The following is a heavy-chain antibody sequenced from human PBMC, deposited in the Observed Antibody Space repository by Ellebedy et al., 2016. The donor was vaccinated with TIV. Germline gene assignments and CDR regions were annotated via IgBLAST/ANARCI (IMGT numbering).Heavy chain of an antibody. CDR3: AKGAYDCWSGYYLG. V-gene: IGHV3-23*01. Sequence: GESLKISXAASGFTFSSYAMSWVRQAPGKGLEWVSAISGSGGSTYYADSVKGRFTISRDNSKNTLYLQMNSLRAEDTAVYYCAKGAYDCWSGYYLGWGQGTLVTVSS. CDR1: GFTFSSYA. CDR2: ISGSGGST. D-gene: IGHD3-3*01. J-gene: IGHJ4*02.